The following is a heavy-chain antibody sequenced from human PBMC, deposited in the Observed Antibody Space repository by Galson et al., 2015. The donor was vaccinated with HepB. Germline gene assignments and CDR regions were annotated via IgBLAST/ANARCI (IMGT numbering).Heavy chain of an antibody. Sequence: SVKVSCKASGYTFTGYYMHWVRQAPGQGLGWMGWINPKSGGTNYAQKFQGWVTMTRDTSISTAYMVLSRLRSDDTAVYYCARGTFGVSMGWYREYFQHWGQGTLVTVSS. CDR1: GYTFTGYY. CDR2: INPKSGGT. V-gene: IGHV1-2*04. CDR3: ARGTFGVSMGWYREYFQH. J-gene: IGHJ1*01. D-gene: IGHD3-3*01.